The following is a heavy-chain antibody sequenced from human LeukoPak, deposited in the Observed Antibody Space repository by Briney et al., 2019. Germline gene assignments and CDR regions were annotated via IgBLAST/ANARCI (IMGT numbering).Heavy chain of an antibody. Sequence: GASVKVSCKTSGGTFNNYAINWVRQAPGQGLEWMGVIKPMFGTGSIPNIATGDYAQKFQGRLSMNADESSTTAYMELSSLRSGDTAVYFCAREIFDSTSGVSQGFDYWGQGTLVTVSS. V-gene: IGHV1-69*13. J-gene: IGHJ4*02. CDR2: IKPMFGTG. D-gene: IGHD3-3*01. CDR3: AREIFDSTSGVSQGFDY. CDR1: GGTFNNYA.